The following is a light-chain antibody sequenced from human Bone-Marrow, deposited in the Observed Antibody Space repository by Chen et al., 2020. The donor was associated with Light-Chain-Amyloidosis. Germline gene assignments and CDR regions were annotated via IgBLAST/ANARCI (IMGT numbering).Light chain of an antibody. J-gene: IGKJ3*01. CDR3: QHLNSYLFT. V-gene: IGKV1-9*01. CDR1: QDIGDH. Sequence: DIQLTQSPSFLSASVGDRVTITCRASQDIGDHLAWFQQTPGKAPKLLIYATSTLQTGVPSRFSGSGSGTQFTLTISSLQPEDFATYYCQHLNSYLFTFGPGTKVDF. CDR2: ATS.